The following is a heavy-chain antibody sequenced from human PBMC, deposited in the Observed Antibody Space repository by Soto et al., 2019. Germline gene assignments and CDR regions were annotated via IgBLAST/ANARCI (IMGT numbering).Heavy chain of an antibody. CDR2: ISYAGDYQ. V-gene: IGHV3-30*18. CDR3: AKSRGGSSWYEGES. D-gene: IGHD6-13*01. CDR1: GFTFSSYG. Sequence: QVQLVESGGGVVQPGRSLRLSCAASGFTFSSYGMHWVRQAPGKGLEWVAGISYAGDYQYYADYVKGRFTISRDNSKNTVYLKMDSLSPQDTAGYFCAKSRGGSSWYEGESWGQGTLVTVSS. J-gene: IGHJ5*02.